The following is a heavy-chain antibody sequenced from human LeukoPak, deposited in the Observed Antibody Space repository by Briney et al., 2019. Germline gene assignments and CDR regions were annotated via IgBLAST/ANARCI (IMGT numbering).Heavy chain of an antibody. D-gene: IGHD6-13*01. J-gene: IGHJ4*02. CDR3: AKVAWGYSSSWYSDY. CDR2: VWHDGSNK. CDR1: GFVFSSYG. V-gene: IGHV3-33*06. Sequence: GGSLRLSCAASGFVFSSYGMHWVRQTPGKGLEWVAVVWHDGSNKYYRDSVKGRFTISRDNSKNTLYLQMNSLRAEDTAVYYCAKVAWGYSSSWYSDYWGQGTLVTVSS.